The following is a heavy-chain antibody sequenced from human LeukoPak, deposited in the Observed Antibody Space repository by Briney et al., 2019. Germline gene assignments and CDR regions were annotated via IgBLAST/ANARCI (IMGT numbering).Heavy chain of an antibody. CDR1: GFTFSSFD. V-gene: IGHV3-13*01. D-gene: IGHD1-1*01. Sequence: GESLRLSCAASGFTFSSFDMHWVRQPTGQGLEWVSTIGTASDTYYPGSVEGRFTLSRDNAKNSLYLQMNSLTAGDTAVYYCARGPPRGKYYYMDVWGKGTTVTVSS. CDR2: IGTASDT. J-gene: IGHJ6*03. CDR3: ARGPPRGKYYYMDV.